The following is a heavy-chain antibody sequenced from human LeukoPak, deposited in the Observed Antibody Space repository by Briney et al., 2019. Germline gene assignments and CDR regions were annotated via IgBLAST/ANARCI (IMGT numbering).Heavy chain of an antibody. J-gene: IGHJ4*02. CDR2: IYYSGST. Sequence: PSETLSLTCTVSGGPISSGGYYWSWIRQHPGKGLEWIGYIYYSGSTYYNPSLKSRVTISVDTSKNQFSLKLSSVTAADTAVYYCARARSPYSSGWYDFDYWGQGTLVTVSS. CDR3: ARARSPYSSGWYDFDY. D-gene: IGHD6-19*01. V-gene: IGHV4-31*03. CDR1: GGPISSGGYY.